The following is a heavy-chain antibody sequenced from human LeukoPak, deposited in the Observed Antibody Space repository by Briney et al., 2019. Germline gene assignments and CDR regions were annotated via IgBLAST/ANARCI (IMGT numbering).Heavy chain of an antibody. J-gene: IGHJ3*02. CDR3: ARESDYYDSSNAFDI. CDR1: GFTFSSYA. V-gene: IGHV3-30-3*01. D-gene: IGHD3-22*01. CDR2: ISYDGGNK. Sequence: PGVSLRLSCGASGFTFSSYAMHWVREAPGKGLEGVAVISYDGGNKYYPDSVRGGFTISRDNSKNTLYLQMNSVRAEATAVYYCARESDYYDSSNAFDIWGQGTMVTVSS.